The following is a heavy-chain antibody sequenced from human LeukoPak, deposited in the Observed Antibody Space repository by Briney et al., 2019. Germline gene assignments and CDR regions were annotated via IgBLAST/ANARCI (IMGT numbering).Heavy chain of an antibody. CDR1: GDSVSSNSAA. V-gene: IGHV6-1*01. J-gene: IGHJ4*02. Sequence: SQTLSLTCAISGDSVSSNSAAWNWIRQSPSRGLEWQGRTYYRSKWYNDYAVSVKSRITINPDTSKNQFSLQLNSVTPEDTAVYYCARDTGYSGYWAFDYWGQGTLVTVSS. CDR3: ARDTGYSGYWAFDY. D-gene: IGHD5-12*01. CDR2: TYYRSKWYN.